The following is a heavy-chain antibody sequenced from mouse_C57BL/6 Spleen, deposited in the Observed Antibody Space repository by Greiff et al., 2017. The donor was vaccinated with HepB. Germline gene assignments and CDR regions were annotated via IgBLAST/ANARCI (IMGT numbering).Heavy chain of an antibody. Sequence: QVQLQQPGAELVKPGASVKLSCKASGYTFTSYWMHWVKQRPGQGLEWIGMIHPNSGSTNYNEKFKSKATLTVDKSSSTAYMQLSSLTSEDSAVYYCARNYYGSSYIYAIDYWGQGTSVTVSS. J-gene: IGHJ4*01. CDR3: ARNYYGSSYIYAIDY. V-gene: IGHV1-64*01. D-gene: IGHD1-1*01. CDR2: IHPNSGST. CDR1: GYTFTSYW.